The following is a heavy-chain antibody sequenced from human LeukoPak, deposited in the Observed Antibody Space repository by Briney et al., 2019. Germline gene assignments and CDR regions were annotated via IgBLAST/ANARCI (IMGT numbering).Heavy chain of an antibody. CDR3: AREKMVRGNNWFDP. J-gene: IGHJ5*02. D-gene: IGHD3-10*01. V-gene: IGHV1-18*04. CDR2: ISAYNGNT. Sequence: ASVKVSCKASGYTFTRHYMNWVRQAPGQGLEWMGWISAYNGNTKYAQKLQGRVTMTTDTSTSTAYMELSSLRSEDTAVYYCAREKMVRGNNWFDPWGQGTLVTVSS. CDR1: GYTFTRHY.